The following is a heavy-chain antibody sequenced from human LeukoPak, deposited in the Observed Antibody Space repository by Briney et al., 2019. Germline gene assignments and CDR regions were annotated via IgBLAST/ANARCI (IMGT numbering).Heavy chain of an antibody. CDR1: GGSISSSNW. Sequence: PSGTLSLTCAVSGGSISSSNWWSWVRQPPGKGLEWIGEIYHSGSTNYNPPLKSRVTISVDKSKNQFSLKLSSVTAADTAVYYCTRRRNYLSHFDHWGQGTLVTVSS. J-gene: IGHJ4*02. CDR3: TRRRNYLSHFDH. CDR2: IYHSGST. D-gene: IGHD1-7*01. V-gene: IGHV4-4*02.